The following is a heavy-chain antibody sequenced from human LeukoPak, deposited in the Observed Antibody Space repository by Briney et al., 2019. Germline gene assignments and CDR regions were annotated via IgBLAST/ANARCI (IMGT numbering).Heavy chain of an antibody. CDR1: RYTFTTDG. Sequence: ASVKVSCTASRYTFTTDGISWGRQAPGQGLGWVVWIRAKDGNIDYPEKLEGRFTMTTETSTSTAYMELRSLRSDDTAVYYCARESHVTREDYWGQGTLVTVSS. V-gene: IGHV1-18*01. CDR2: IRAKDGNI. D-gene: IGHD3-10*01. J-gene: IGHJ4*02. CDR3: ARESHVTREDY.